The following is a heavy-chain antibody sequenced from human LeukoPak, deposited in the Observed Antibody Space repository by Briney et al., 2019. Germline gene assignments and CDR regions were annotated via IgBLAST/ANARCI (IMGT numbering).Heavy chain of an antibody. CDR3: ARADSGWPGYFDY. CDR1: GFTFSSYA. D-gene: IGHD6-19*01. V-gene: IGHV3-23*01. Sequence: GGSLRLSCAASGFTFSSYAMSWVRQAPGKGLEWVSAISGSGGSTYYADSVKGRFTISRDNSKNTLYLQMNSLRAEDTAVYYCARADSGWPGYFDYWGQGTLVTVSS. CDR2: ISGSGGST. J-gene: IGHJ4*02.